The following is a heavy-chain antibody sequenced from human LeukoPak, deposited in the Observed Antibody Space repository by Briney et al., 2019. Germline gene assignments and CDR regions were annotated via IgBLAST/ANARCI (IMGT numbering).Heavy chain of an antibody. V-gene: IGHV3-30-3*01. D-gene: IGHD6-19*01. CDR2: ISYDGSNK. J-gene: IGHJ4*02. CDR3: ARDGSGWYIDY. Sequence: GGSLRLSCAASGFTFSSYAMSWVRQAPGKGLEWVAVISYDGSNKYYADSVKGRFTISRDNSKNTLYLQMNSLRAEDTAVYYCARDGSGWYIDYWGQGTLVTVSS. CDR1: GFTFSSYA.